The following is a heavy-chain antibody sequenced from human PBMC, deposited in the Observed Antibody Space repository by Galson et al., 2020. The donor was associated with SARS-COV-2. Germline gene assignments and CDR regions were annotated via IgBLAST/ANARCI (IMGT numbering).Heavy chain of an antibody. Sequence: GESLKISCAASGFTFSSYAMSWVRQAPGKGLEWVSGISASGGTTYYAESVKGRFTISRDNSKKTLFMQMNSLRAEDTAVYYCAKVPLGGLGDDYWGQGTLVTVSS. CDR1: GFTFSSYA. V-gene: IGHV3-23*01. CDR2: ISASGGTT. D-gene: IGHD3-10*01. J-gene: IGHJ4*02. CDR3: AKVPLGGLGDDY.